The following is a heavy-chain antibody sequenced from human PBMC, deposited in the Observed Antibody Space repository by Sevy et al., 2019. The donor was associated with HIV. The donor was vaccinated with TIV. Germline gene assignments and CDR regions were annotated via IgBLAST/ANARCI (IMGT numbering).Heavy chain of an antibody. CDR3: AKRPQWPDYFDY. V-gene: IGHV3-23*01. CDR2: ISGSGGST. J-gene: IGHJ4*02. Sequence: GGSLRLSCAASGFTFSSYAMSWVRQAPGKGLEWVSAISGSGGSTYYADFVKGRFTISRDNSKNTLYLQMNSLRAEDTAVYYCAKRPQWPDYFDYWGQRTLVTVSS. D-gene: IGHD6-19*01. CDR1: GFTFSSYA.